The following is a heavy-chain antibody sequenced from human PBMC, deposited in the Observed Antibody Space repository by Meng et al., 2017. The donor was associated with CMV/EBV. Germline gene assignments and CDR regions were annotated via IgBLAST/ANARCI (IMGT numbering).Heavy chain of an antibody. V-gene: IGHV3-43*01. J-gene: IGHJ4*02. CDR3: AKDIGYSSGWSLDY. D-gene: IGHD6-19*01. CDR1: GFTFDDYT. Sequence: GGSLRLSCAASGFTFDDYTMHWVRQAPGKGLEWVSLISWDGGSTYYADSVKGRFTIFRDNSKNSLYLQMKSLRTEDTALYYCAKDIGYSSGWSLDYWGQGTLVTVSS. CDR2: ISWDGGST.